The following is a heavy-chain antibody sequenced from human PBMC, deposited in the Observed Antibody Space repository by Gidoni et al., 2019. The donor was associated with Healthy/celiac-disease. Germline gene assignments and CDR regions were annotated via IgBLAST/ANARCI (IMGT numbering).Heavy chain of an antibody. V-gene: IGHV3-48*03. J-gene: IGHJ4*02. CDR2: ISSSGSTI. CDR1: GFTFSSYE. CDR3: ARDAVGTERRGFDY. D-gene: IGHD1-26*01. Sequence: EVQLVESGGGLVQPGGSLRLSCAASGFTFSSYEMNWVRQAPGKGLEWVSYISSSGSTIYYADSVKGRFTISRDNAKNSLYLQMNSLRAEDTAVYYCARDAVGTERRGFDYWGQGTLVTVSS.